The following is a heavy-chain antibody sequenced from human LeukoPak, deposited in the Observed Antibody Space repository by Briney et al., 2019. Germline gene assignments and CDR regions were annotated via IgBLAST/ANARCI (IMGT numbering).Heavy chain of an antibody. CDR2: ISYDGSNK. J-gene: IGHJ4*02. Sequence: GGSLRLSCAASGFTFSSYGMHWVRQAPGKGLEWVAVISYDGSNKYYADSVKGRFTISRDNSKNTLYPQVNSLRTEDTAVYYCAKDAYYYDSSGYDYWGQGTLVTVSS. CDR3: AKDAYYYDSSGYDY. V-gene: IGHV3-30*18. D-gene: IGHD3-22*01. CDR1: GFTFSSYG.